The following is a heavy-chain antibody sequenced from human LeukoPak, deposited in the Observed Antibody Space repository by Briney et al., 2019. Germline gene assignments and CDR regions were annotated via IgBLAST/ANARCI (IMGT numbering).Heavy chain of an antibody. CDR3: ARGAAAGNLDY. J-gene: IGHJ4*02. CDR2: IYHSGST. D-gene: IGHD6-13*01. V-gene: IGHV4-30-2*01. CDR1: GGSISSGGYY. Sequence: SETLSLTCTVSGGSISSGGYYWSWIRQPPGKGLEWIGYIYHSGSTYYNPSLKSRVTISVDRSKNQFSLKLSSVTAADTAVYYCARGAAAGNLDYWGQGTLVTVSS.